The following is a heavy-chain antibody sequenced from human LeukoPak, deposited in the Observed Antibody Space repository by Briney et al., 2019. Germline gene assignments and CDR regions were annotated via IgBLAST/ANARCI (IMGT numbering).Heavy chain of an antibody. J-gene: IGHJ4*02. V-gene: IGHV1-2*02. Sequence: GASVNVSCKASGYTFTGYYMHWVRQAPGQGLEWMGWINPNSGGTNYAQKFQGRVTMTRDTSISTAYMELSRLRSDDTAVYYCASDGYYGSGSYSAPDYWGQGTLVTVSS. CDR3: ASDGYYGSGSYSAPDY. CDR2: INPNSGGT. D-gene: IGHD3-10*01. CDR1: GYTFTGYY.